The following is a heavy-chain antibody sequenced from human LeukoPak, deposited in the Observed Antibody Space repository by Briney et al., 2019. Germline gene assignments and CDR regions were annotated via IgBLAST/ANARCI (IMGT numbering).Heavy chain of an antibody. V-gene: IGHV4-59*08. J-gene: IGHJ6*02. CDR1: GGSISSYY. D-gene: IGHD6-13*01. CDR3: ARGGAAAGRGYYGMDV. Sequence: SETLSLTCTVSGGSISSYYWSWIRQPPGKGLEWIGYIYYSGSTNYNPSLKSRVTISVDTSKNQFSLKLSSVTAADTAVYYCARGGAAAGRGYYGMDVWGQGTTVTVSS. CDR2: IYYSGST.